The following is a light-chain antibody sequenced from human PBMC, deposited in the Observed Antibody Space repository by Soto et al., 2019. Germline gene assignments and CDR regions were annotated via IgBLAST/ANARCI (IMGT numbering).Light chain of an antibody. V-gene: IGKV1-5*03. CDR3: QEYDGHCT. Sequence: DIQMTQSPSTLSASVGDRVSITCRTSQRIKSRLAWYQQKPGKAPNLLIYMASSLQSGVPSRFSGSGSGTEFTLTISSLQPDDFATYFCQEYDGHCTFRQGPKLEMK. CDR1: QRIKSR. J-gene: IGKJ2*02. CDR2: MAS.